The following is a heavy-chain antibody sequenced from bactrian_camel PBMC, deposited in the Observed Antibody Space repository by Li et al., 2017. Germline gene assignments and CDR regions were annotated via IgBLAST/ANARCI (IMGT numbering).Heavy chain of an antibody. D-gene: IGHD6*01. CDR1: GDHRMVA. J-gene: IGHJ4*01. CDR2: LGDDGST. Sequence: HVQLVESGGGSAQTGGSLTLSCVVSGDHRMVAWFRQGQGPGTKRVGVAGLGDDGSTSYAAFAEGRFTISQNIAEGTQTLQMNDLKPEDTALYICAARTSGAGWYGALEPHTYHVWGQGTQVTVS. CDR3: AARTSGAGWYGALEPHTYHV. V-gene: IGHV3S55*01.